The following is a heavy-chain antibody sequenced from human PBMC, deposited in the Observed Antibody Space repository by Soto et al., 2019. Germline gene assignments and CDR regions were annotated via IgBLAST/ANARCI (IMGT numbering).Heavy chain of an antibody. Sequence: PSETLSLTCTVSGGSISSYYWSWIRQPPGKGLEWIGYIYSGNTNYNPSLKSRVTISVDTSKNQFSLKLSSVIAADTAVYYCGRGEVDRYNWNYGIDYWGQGTLVTVSS. D-gene: IGHD1-7*01. CDR3: GRGEVDRYNWNYGIDY. CDR2: IYSGNT. V-gene: IGHV4-59*01. J-gene: IGHJ4*02. CDR1: GGSISSYY.